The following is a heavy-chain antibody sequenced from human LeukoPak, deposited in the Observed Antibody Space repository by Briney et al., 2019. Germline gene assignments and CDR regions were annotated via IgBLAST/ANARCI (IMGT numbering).Heavy chain of an antibody. CDR1: GGSISSHY. CDR3: AREYRAGSFYGDNWFDP. CDR2: IYYSGST. J-gene: IGHJ5*02. Sequence: SETLSLTCTVSGGSISSHYWSWIRQPPGKGLEWIGYIYYSGSTNYNPSLKSRVTISVDTSKNQFSLKLSSVTAADTAVYFCAREYRAGSFYGDNWFDPWGQGTLVTVSS. V-gene: IGHV4-59*11. D-gene: IGHD3-10*01.